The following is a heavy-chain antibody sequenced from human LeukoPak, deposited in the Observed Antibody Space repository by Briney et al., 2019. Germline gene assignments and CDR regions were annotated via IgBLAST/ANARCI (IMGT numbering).Heavy chain of an antibody. D-gene: IGHD4-23*01. V-gene: IGHV4-38-2*02. CDR1: GYSISSGYY. CDR3: ARETVAAGTIDY. Sequence: SETLSLTCTVSGYSISSGYYWGWIRQPPGKGLEWIGSIYHSGSTYYNPSLKSRVTISVDTSKNQFSLKLSSVTAADTAVYYCARETVAAGTIDYWGQGTLVTVSS. J-gene: IGHJ4*02. CDR2: IYHSGST.